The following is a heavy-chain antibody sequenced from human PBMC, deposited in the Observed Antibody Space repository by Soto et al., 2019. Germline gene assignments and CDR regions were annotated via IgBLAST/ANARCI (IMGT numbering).Heavy chain of an antibody. D-gene: IGHD3-16*01. J-gene: IGHJ6*02. CDR2: IDPSDSYT. V-gene: IGHV5-10-1*01. Sequence: PGESLKISCKGSGYSFTSYWISWVRQMPGKGLEWMGRIDPSDSYTNYSPSFQGHVTISADKSISTAYLQWSSLKASDTAMYYCASMGGYYYGMDVWGQGTTVTVSS. CDR1: GYSFTSYW. CDR3: ASMGGYYYGMDV.